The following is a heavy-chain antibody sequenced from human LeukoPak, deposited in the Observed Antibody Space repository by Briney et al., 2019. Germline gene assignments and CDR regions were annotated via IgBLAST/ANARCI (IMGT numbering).Heavy chain of an antibody. V-gene: IGHV3-23*01. CDR2: ISVSGNT. J-gene: IGHJ4*02. D-gene: IGHD2-21*01. CDR1: GFTFSSYA. CDR3: AKAPVTTCSGAYCYPFDY. Sequence: GGSLRLSCAASGFTFSSYAMSWVRQAPGKGLEWVSAISVSGNTYHADSVKGRFTISRDSSKSTLYLQMNRLRAEDAAVYYCAKAPVTTCSGAYCYPFDYWGQGTLVTVSS.